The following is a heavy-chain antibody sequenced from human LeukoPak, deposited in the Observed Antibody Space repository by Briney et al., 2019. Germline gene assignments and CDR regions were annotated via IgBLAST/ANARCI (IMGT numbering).Heavy chain of an antibody. D-gene: IGHD1-7*01. CDR1: GFTFSTYW. CDR2: INSDGRST. CDR3: ARGVIGTLSGLYGMDV. J-gene: IGHJ6*02. Sequence: PGGSLRLSCAASGFTFSTYWMHWVRQAPGKGLVWVSRINSDGRSTNYADSVKGRFTISRDNAKNTLYLQMNSLRAEDTAVYYCARGVIGTLSGLYGMDVWGQGTMVTVSS. V-gene: IGHV3-74*01.